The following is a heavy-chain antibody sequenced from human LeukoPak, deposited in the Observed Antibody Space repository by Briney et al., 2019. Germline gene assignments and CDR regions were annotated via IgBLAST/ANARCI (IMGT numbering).Heavy chain of an antibody. J-gene: IGHJ4*02. CDR2: INPNSGGT. Sequence: ASVRVSCKASGYTFSGYYIHWVRQAPGQGLEWMGWINPNSGGTNYAQKFQGRVTMTRDTSISTVYMEMSRLRYDDTAVYYCARPYFQWELRYWGPGTLVTVSS. D-gene: IGHD1-26*01. V-gene: IGHV1-2*02. CDR1: GYTFSGYY. CDR3: ARPYFQWELRY.